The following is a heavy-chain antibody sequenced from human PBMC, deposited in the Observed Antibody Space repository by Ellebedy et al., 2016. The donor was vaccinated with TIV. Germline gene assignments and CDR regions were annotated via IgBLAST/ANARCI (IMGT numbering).Heavy chain of an antibody. CDR3: AREEVAGEYLDP. CDR1: DGSIISSSYF. D-gene: IGHD2/OR15-2a*01. J-gene: IGHJ5*02. V-gene: IGHV4-39*07. Sequence: MPGGSLRLSCTVSDGSIISSSYFWAWVRQPPGKGLEWIGSVYYSGSTHSNPSLKSRLTISVDTSKNQFSLKLRSVTAADTAVYYCAREEVAGEYLDPWGQGTQVTVSS. CDR2: VYYSGST.